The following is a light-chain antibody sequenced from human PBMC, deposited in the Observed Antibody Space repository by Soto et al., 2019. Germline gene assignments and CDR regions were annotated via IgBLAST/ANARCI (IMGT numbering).Light chain of an antibody. J-gene: IGKJ1*01. CDR2: LGS. Sequence: DIVMTQSPLSLSVTPGEPASISCRSSQSLLHSNGYNYLDWYLQKPGQSPQLLIYLGSNRASGVSDRFSGSGSGTDFTLKISRVEAEDVGVYYCMQALQTQWTFGQGTKVEIK. CDR3: MQALQTQWT. CDR1: QSLLHSNGYNY. V-gene: IGKV2-28*01.